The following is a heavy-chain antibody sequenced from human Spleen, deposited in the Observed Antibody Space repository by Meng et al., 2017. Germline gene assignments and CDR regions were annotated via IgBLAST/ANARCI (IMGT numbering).Heavy chain of an antibody. D-gene: IGHD6-25*01. Sequence: GGSLRLSCAASGFTFSGYWMHWVRQAPGKGLEWLSRIESDGSGATYADSVKGRFTVSRDNAKNTLFLQISSLRVEDTAVYYCARDHYSSAVYWGQGTLVTVSS. CDR2: IESDGSGA. J-gene: IGHJ4*02. CDR3: ARDHYSSAVY. CDR1: GFTFSGYW. V-gene: IGHV3-74*03.